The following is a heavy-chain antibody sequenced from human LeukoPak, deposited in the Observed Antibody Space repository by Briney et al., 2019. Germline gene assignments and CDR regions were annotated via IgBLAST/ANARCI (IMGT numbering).Heavy chain of an antibody. Sequence: GGSLRLSCAASGFTFSSYAMSWVRQAPGKGLEWVSAISGSGGSTYYVDSVKGRVTISRDNSKNTLYLQMNSLRAEDTAVYYCAKDWGDYDFWSGYYVPYYFDYWGQGTLVTVSS. CDR1: GFTFSSYA. D-gene: IGHD3-3*01. V-gene: IGHV3-23*01. CDR3: AKDWGDYDFWSGYYVPYYFDY. J-gene: IGHJ4*02. CDR2: ISGSGGST.